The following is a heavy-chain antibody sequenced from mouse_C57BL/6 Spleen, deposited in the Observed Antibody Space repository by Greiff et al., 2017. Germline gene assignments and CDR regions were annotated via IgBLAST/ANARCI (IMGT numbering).Heavy chain of an antibody. Sequence: EVQLVESGGGLVQPKGSLKLSCAASGFTFNTYAMHWVRQAPGTGLKWVARIRSKSSNYATYYADSVKDRFTISRDDSQSMLYLQMNNLKTEDTAMYYCVRDHYCGSSYGGSAMDYWGQGTSVTVSS. V-gene: IGHV10-3*01. D-gene: IGHD1-1*01. CDR1: GFTFNTYA. CDR2: IRSKSSNYAT. J-gene: IGHJ4*01. CDR3: VRDHYCGSSYGGSAMDY.